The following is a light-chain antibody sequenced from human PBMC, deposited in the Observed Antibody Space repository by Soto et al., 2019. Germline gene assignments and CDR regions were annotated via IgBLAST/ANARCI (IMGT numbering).Light chain of an antibody. V-gene: IGKV3-15*01. CDR3: EQDTYWART. CDR2: GAS. Sequence: EIVMTQSPATLSVSPGERATLSCRASQRVGANLAWYQQKPGQAPRLLIYGASTRAAGISPRFSGGGSGTEFTLAISSLQSEDFGVYYCEQDTYWARTVGQGTKVGIK. CDR1: QRVGAN. J-gene: IGKJ1*01.